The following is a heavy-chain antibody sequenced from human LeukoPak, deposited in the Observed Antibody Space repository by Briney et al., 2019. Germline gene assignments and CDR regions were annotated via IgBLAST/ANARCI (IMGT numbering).Heavy chain of an antibody. CDR1: GFTFSSYA. CDR3: ARTTGNGHWLIQF. J-gene: IGHJ4*02. V-gene: IGHV3-23*01. Sequence: PGGSLRLSCAASGFTFSSYAMNWVRQTPVKGLEWVSFITGGAGDTSYADSVKGRFTISRDNSKNTLFLQLNSLSAEDTGVYYCARTTGNGHWLIQFWGQGTLVTVSS. D-gene: IGHD4-23*01. CDR2: ITGGAGDT.